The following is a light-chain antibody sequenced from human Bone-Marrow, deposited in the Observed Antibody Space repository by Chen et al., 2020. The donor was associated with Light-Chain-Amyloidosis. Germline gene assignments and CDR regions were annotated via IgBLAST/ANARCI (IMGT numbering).Light chain of an antibody. CDR2: EVT. CDR1: SSDVGGDNH. V-gene: IGLV2-14*01. Sequence: QSALTQPPSVSGSPGQSINISCTGTSSDVGGDNHVSWYQQHPDKAPKLMIYEVTNRPSWVPDRFSGSKSDNTASLTISGLQTEDEADYFCSSYTITNTLVFGSGTRVTVL. J-gene: IGLJ1*01. CDR3: SSYTITNTLV.